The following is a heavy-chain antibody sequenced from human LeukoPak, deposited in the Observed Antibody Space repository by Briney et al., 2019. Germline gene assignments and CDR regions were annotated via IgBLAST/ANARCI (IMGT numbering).Heavy chain of an antibody. D-gene: IGHD3-10*01. Sequence: SVKFSCKASGGTFSSYAISWVRQAPGQGLEWMGRIIPILGIANYAQKFQGRVTITADKSTSTAYMELSSLRSEDTAVYYCAREPSSGSYYSHYYYYGMDVWGQGTTVTVSS. V-gene: IGHV1-69*04. CDR1: GGTFSSYA. CDR3: AREPSSGSYYSHYYYYGMDV. J-gene: IGHJ6*02. CDR2: IIPILGIA.